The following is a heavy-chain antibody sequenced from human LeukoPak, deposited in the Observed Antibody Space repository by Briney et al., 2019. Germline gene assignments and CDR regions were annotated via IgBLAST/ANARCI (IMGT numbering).Heavy chain of an antibody. J-gene: IGHJ6*02. D-gene: IGHD3-3*01. CDR3: ARVSYDFWSADYYYYGMDV. V-gene: IGHV3-7*01. Sequence: GGSLRLSCAASGFTFSSYWMSWVRQAPGKGLEWVANIKQDGSEKYYVDSVKGRFTISRDNAKNSLYLQMNSLRAEDTAVYYCARVSYDFWSADYYYYGMDVWGQGTTVTVSS. CDR1: GFTFSSYW. CDR2: IKQDGSEK.